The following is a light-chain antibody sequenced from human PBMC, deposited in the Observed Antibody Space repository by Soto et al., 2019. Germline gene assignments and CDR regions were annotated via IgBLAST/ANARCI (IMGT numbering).Light chain of an antibody. CDR3: SSYTDSSTYV. CDR1: SSDIGGYNY. CDR2: EVT. Sequence: QSVLTQPASVSGSLGQSITISCTGTSSDIGGYNYVSWYQQHPGKAPKLMIYEVTNRPSGLSNRFSGSKSGNTASLTISGLQAEDEADYYCSSYTDSSTYVFGTGTKLTVL. J-gene: IGLJ1*01. V-gene: IGLV2-14*01.